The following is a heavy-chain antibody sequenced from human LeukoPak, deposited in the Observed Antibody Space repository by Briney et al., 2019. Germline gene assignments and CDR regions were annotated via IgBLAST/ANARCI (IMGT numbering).Heavy chain of an antibody. Sequence: GGSLRLSCVASGFRFSNYGMHWVRQAPGKGLEWVAVTSYDGSHKFYADSVKGRFTISRDNSKNTLFLQMNSLRAEDTAVYYRAKDLGLGMGYFDYWGQGTLVTVSS. CDR2: TSYDGSHK. CDR3: AKDLGLGMGYFDY. D-gene: IGHD3-16*01. CDR1: GFRFSNYG. J-gene: IGHJ4*02. V-gene: IGHV3-30*18.